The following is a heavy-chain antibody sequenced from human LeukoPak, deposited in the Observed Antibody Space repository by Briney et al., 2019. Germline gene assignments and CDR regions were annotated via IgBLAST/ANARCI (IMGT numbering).Heavy chain of an antibody. Sequence: AGGSLRLSCAASGFTFSSYAMHWVRQAPGKGLEWVAVISYDGSNKYYADSVKGRFTISRDNSKNTLHLQMNSLRAEDTAVYYCAKDQTPYYWGQGTLVTVSS. V-gene: IGHV3-30*04. J-gene: IGHJ4*02. CDR3: AKDQTPYY. CDR1: GFTFSSYA. CDR2: ISYDGSNK.